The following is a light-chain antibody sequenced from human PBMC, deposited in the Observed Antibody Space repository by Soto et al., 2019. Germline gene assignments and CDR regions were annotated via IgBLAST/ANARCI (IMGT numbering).Light chain of an antibody. Sequence: ALTQPASVSGSPGQSITISCTGTSSDIGGYNYVSWYQQHPGKAPKLMIYEVSNRPSGVSNRFSGSKSDNTASLTISGLQAEDEADYYCSSYSSSTIPYVFGTGTKVTVL. CDR3: SSYSSSTIPYV. V-gene: IGLV2-14*01. CDR2: EVS. CDR1: SSDIGGYNY. J-gene: IGLJ1*01.